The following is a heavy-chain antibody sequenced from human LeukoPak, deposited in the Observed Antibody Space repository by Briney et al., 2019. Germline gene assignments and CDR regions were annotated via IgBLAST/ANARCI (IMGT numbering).Heavy chain of an antibody. Sequence: PSETLSLTCTVSGGSISSSSYYWGWIRQPPGKGLEWIGSIYYSGSTYYNPSLKSRVTVSVDTSKNQFSLKLSSVTAADTAVYYCARQVYTYYDSSGWQFDYWGQGTLVTVSS. D-gene: IGHD3-22*01. V-gene: IGHV4-39*01. J-gene: IGHJ4*02. CDR3: ARQVYTYYDSSGWQFDY. CDR2: IYYSGST. CDR1: GGSISSSSYY.